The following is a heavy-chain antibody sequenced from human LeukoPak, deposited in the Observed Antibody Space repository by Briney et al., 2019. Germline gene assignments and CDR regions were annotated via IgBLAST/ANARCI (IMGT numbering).Heavy chain of an antibody. CDR3: ARALGSPLDF. Sequence: GGSLRLSCAASGFTFSSSWMHWVRQSPEKGLVWVSRLNDDGSSTTYADSVKGRFTISRDNAKNTLYLQMNSLRAEDTAVYYCARALGSPLDFWGQGTLVTVSS. V-gene: IGHV3-74*01. D-gene: IGHD1-26*01. CDR2: LNDDGSST. CDR1: GFTFSSSW. J-gene: IGHJ4*02.